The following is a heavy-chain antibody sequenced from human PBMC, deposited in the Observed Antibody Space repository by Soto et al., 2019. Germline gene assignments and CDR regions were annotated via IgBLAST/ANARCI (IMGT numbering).Heavy chain of an antibody. D-gene: IGHD3-22*01. J-gene: IGHJ4*02. Sequence: QVHLVESGGNLVRPGGSLRLSCAASGFTFSDYYMNWIRQAPGKGLEWLSYISGGGGSTIYYADSVKGRFTISRDNAGNSLYLQMNSLTVEDTAVYYCARARGYYDSSGYDYWRQGTLVTVSS. CDR1: GFTFSDYY. CDR2: ISGGGGSTI. CDR3: ARARGYYDSSGYDY. V-gene: IGHV3-11*01.